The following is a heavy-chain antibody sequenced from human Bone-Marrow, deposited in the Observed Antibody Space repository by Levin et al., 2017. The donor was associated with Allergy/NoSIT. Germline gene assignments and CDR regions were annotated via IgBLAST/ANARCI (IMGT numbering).Heavy chain of an antibody. Sequence: SQTLSLTCAVYGGSFSGYYWSWIRQPPGKGLEWIGEINHRGSTNYNPSLKSRVTISVDTFKNQFSLKLSSVTAADTAVYYCARGCGFGECSRPFDYWGEGTLVTV. V-gene: IGHV4-34*01. J-gene: IGHJ4*02. CDR3: ARGCGFGECSRPFDY. D-gene: IGHD3-10*01. CDR2: INHRGST. CDR1: GGSFSGYY.